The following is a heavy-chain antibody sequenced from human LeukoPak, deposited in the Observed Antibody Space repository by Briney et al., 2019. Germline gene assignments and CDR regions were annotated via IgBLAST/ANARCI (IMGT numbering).Heavy chain of an antibody. CDR2: IYHSGST. D-gene: IGHD3-22*01. V-gene: IGHV4-59*12. J-gene: IGHJ3*02. CDR1: GGSISSYY. Sequence: SETLSLTCTVSGGSISSYYWSWIRQPPGKGLEWIGYIYHSGSTYYNPSLKSRVTISVDRSKNQFSLKLSSVTAADTAVYYCARNYYYDSSGWTDAFDIWGQGTMVTVSS. CDR3: ARNYYYDSSGWTDAFDI.